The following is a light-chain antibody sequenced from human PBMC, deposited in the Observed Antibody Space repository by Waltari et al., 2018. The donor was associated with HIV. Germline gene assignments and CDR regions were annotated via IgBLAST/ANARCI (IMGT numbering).Light chain of an antibody. CDR2: AAS. CDR3: LQHNSFPLT. Sequence: DIQMTQSPSSLSASVGDRVTITCRASQDIRNGLAWYQPKPGKAPKCLIYAASDLQSGVPSTFTGSGSGTEFTLTISSLQPEDFATYYCLQHNSFPLTFGPGTKVDVK. J-gene: IGKJ3*01. V-gene: IGKV1-17*01. CDR1: QDIRNG.